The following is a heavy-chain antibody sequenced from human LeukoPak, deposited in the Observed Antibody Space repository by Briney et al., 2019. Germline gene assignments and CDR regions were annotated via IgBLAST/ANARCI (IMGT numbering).Heavy chain of an antibody. Sequence: ASVKVSCKASGYTFTSYYMHWVRQAPGQGLEWMGIINPSGGSTSYAQKFQGRVTMTRNTSISTAYMELSSLRSEDTAVYYCARGLYSGSYNYYFDYWGQGTLVTVSS. V-gene: IGHV1-46*01. J-gene: IGHJ4*02. D-gene: IGHD1-26*01. CDR2: INPSGGST. CDR1: GYTFTSYY. CDR3: ARGLYSGSYNYYFDY.